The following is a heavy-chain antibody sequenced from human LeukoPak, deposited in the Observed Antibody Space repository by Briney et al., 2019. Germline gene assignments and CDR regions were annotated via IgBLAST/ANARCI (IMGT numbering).Heavy chain of an antibody. CDR3: AKPPLYYYDSSGYYYLDY. V-gene: IGHV3-30*02. Sequence: GGSLRLSCAASGFTFSSYGMHWVRQAPGKGLEWVAFIRYDGSNKYYADSVKGRFTISRENSKNTLYLQMNSLRAEDTAVYYCAKPPLYYYDSSGYYYLDYWGQGTLVTVSS. D-gene: IGHD3-22*01. J-gene: IGHJ4*02. CDR2: IRYDGSNK. CDR1: GFTFSSYG.